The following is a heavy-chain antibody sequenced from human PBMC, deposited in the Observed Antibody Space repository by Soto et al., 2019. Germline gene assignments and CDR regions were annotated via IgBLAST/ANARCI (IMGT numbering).Heavy chain of an antibody. CDR3: AHRDYYNSSGYAPFAS. Sequence: QITLKESGPTLVKPTQTLTLTCSFSGFSLSTSGVGVGWIRQPPGKALEWLVLLYWNEDKRYSPSLESRLTVTKDTSKNQVVLTMTNVDPVDTATYYCAHRDYYNSSGYAPFASWGQGTLVTVSP. CDR2: LYWNEDK. V-gene: IGHV2-5*01. CDR1: GFSLSTSGVG. D-gene: IGHD3-22*01. J-gene: IGHJ4*02.